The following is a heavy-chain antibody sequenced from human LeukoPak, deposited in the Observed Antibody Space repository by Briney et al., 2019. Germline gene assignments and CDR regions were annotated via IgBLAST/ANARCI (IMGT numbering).Heavy chain of an antibody. D-gene: IGHD3-22*01. J-gene: IGHJ4*02. CDR3: AKDQGFDYDDSSGYYLDY. CDR2: ISGRGNYI. V-gene: IGHV3-21*01. CDR1: GFTFSSHN. Sequence: PGGSLRLSCAASGFTFSSHNMNWVRQAPGKGLEWVSSISGRGNYIFYADSVKGRFTISRDSAKNSLPLQMNSLRAEDTAVYYCAKDQGFDYDDSSGYYLDYWGQGTLVTVSS.